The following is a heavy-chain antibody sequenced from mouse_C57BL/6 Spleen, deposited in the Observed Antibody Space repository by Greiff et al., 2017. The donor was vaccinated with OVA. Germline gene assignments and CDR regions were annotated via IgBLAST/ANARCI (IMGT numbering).Heavy chain of an antibody. V-gene: IGHV1-81*01. CDR2: IYPRSGNT. CDR1: GYTFTSYG. J-gene: IGHJ2*01. Sequence: QVQLKESGAELARPGASVKLSCKASGYTFTSYGISWVKQRTGQGLEWIGEIYPRSGNTYYNEKFKGKATLTADKSSSTAYMELRSLTSEDSAVYFCARDYYYGSSYFDYWGQGTTLTVSS. CDR3: ARDYYYGSSYFDY. D-gene: IGHD1-1*01.